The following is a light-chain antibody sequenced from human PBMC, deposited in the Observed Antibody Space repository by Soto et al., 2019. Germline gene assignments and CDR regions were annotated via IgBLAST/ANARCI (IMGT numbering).Light chain of an antibody. Sequence: EIVLTQSPATLSLSPGERATLSCGASRSVSSYLAWYQQKPGQAPRLLIYDASYRATGIPPRFSGSGSGTDSTLTISSLEPEDFAVYSYQHRNYWPPRLTFGGGTKVEIK. CDR2: DAS. V-gene: IGKV3-11*01. CDR1: RSVSSY. J-gene: IGKJ4*01. CDR3: QHRNYWPPRLT.